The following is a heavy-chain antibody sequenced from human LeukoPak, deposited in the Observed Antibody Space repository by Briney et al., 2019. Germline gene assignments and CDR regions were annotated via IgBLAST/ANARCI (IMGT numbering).Heavy chain of an antibody. CDR2: INPSGDST. D-gene: IGHD6-6*01. Sequence: GASVKVSCKASGYTFTSYYMHWVRQAPGQGLEWMGIINPSGDSTSYAQKFQGRVTMTRDTSIATAYMELTSLTSDDTAVYFCVREPYSRSSDRHERTFDYWGQGTLVTVSS. V-gene: IGHV1-46*01. CDR1: GYTFTSYY. J-gene: IGHJ4*02. CDR3: VREPYSRSSDRHERTFDY.